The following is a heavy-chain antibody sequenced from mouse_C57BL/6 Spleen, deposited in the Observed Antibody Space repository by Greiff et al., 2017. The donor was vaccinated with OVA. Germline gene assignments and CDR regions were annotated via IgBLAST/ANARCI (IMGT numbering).Heavy chain of an antibody. CDR2: ISYDGSN. V-gene: IGHV3-6*01. J-gene: IGHJ2*01. CDR3: ARDDYSTYFDY. Sequence: VQLKQSGPGLVKPSQSLSLTCSVTGYSITSGYYWNWIRQFPGNKLEWMGYISYDGSNNYNPSLKNRISITRDTTKNQFFLKLNSVTTEDTATYYCARDDYSTYFDYWGQGTTLTVSS. D-gene: IGHD2-5*01. CDR1: GYSITSGYY.